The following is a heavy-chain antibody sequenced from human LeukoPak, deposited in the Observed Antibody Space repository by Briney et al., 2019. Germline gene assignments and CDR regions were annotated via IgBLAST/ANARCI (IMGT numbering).Heavy chain of an antibody. CDR1: GFTSSSYA. J-gene: IGHJ4*02. Sequence: GGSLRLSCAASGFTSSSYAMSWVRQAPGKGLEWVSAISGSGGSTYYADSVKGRFTISRDNSKNTLYLQMNSLRAEDTAVYYCAKDLTGELLFDYWGQGTLVTVSS. D-gene: IGHD1-26*01. CDR3: AKDLTGELLFDY. CDR2: ISGSGGST. V-gene: IGHV3-23*01.